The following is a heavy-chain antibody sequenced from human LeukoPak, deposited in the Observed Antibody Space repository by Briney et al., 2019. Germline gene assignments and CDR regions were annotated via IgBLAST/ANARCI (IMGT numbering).Heavy chain of an antibody. D-gene: IGHD3-22*01. CDR3: ARDPEGDSSGYYYFPY. Sequence: ASVKVSCKASGYTFTSYGISWVRQAPGQGLEWMGWISAYNGNTNYAQKLQGRVTMTTDTSTSTAYMELRSLRSDDTAVYYCARDPEGDSSGYYYFPYWGQGTLVTVSS. CDR2: ISAYNGNT. J-gene: IGHJ4*02. V-gene: IGHV1-18*01. CDR1: GYTFTSYG.